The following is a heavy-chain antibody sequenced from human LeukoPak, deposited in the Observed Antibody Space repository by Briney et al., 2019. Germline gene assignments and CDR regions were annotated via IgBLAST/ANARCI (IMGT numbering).Heavy chain of an antibody. V-gene: IGHV3-21*01. CDR2: IGGSSSSI. CDR3: ARELEEAFDI. J-gene: IGHJ3*02. D-gene: IGHD3-3*01. CDR1: GFTLSTYS. Sequence: GGSLRLSCAASGFTLSTYSMNWVRQAPGKGLEWVSSIGGSSSSIYYADSVKGRFTISRDNAKNSLYLQMNSLRAEDSAVYYCARELEEAFDIWGQGTMGTVSS.